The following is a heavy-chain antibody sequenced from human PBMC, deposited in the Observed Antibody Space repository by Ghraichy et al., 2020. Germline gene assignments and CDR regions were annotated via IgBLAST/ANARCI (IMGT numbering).Heavy chain of an antibody. CDR1: GFTFSNYW. CDR2: IKQDASEK. D-gene: IGHD5-18*01. CDR3: ARVRGYSYGSDALDI. J-gene: IGHJ3*02. V-gene: IGHV3-7*01. Sequence: LSLTCAASGFTFSNYWMSWVRQAPGKGLEWVANIKQDASEKYYVDSVKGRFTISRDNAKNSLFLQMNSLRAEDTAVYYCARVRGYSYGSDALDIWGQGTMVTVSS.